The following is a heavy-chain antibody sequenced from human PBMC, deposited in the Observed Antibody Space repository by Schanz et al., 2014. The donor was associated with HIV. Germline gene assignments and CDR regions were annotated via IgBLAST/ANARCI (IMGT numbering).Heavy chain of an antibody. V-gene: IGHV3-53*01. CDR3: ARGAEEDYYGPCFDS. Sequence: EVQLVESGGGLIQPGGSLRLSCAASGFTVSSSHMSWVRQAPGKGLEWVSIIHSGGSTYYADSVKGRFIISRDNSKKILYLQMNSLRAEDTAEYFCARGAEEDYYGPCFDSWGQGTLVIVSS. CDR2: IHSGGST. CDR1: GFTVSSSH. J-gene: IGHJ4*02. D-gene: IGHD3-16*01.